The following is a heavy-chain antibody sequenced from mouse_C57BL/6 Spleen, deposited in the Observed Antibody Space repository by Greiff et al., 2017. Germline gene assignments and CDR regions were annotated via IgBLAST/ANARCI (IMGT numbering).Heavy chain of an antibody. D-gene: IGHD4-1*01. Sequence: VQLKESGAELVRPGASVKLSCTASGFNIKDDYMHWVKQRPEQGLEWIGWIDPENGDTEYASKFQGKATITADTSSNTAYLQLSSLTSEDTAVYYCTTPNWGAYWGQGTLVTVSA. CDR1: GFNIKDDY. CDR3: TTPNWGAY. CDR2: IDPENGDT. J-gene: IGHJ3*01. V-gene: IGHV14-4*01.